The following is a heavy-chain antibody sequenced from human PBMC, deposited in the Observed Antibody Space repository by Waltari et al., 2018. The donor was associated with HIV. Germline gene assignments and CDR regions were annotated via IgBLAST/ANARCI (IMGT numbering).Heavy chain of an antibody. CDR3: ARGGLAISPAGTRLYTGMDV. D-gene: IGHD6-13*01. J-gene: IGHJ6*02. CDR1: GFTFSHYF. V-gene: IGHV3-30*02. CDR2: IYYDGNNK. Sequence: QVHLVAYGGGVVQRGVYLKTPWEASGFTFSHYFMYWVRQCPGKGLEWLTFIYYDGNNKNYADSVKSRFTISRDNSKKTLHLQMNSLRHEDTAVYYCARGGLAISPAGTRLYTGMDVWGQGTTVTVSS.